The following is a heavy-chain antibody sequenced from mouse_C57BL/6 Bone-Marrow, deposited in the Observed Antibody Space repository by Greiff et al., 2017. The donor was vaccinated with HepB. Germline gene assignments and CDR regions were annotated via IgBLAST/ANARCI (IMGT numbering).Heavy chain of an antibody. CDR3: ARDRDYDFDY. Sequence: DVKLVESGGDLVKPGGSLKLSCAASGFTFSSYGMSWVRQTPDKRLEWVATISSGGSYTYYPDSVKGRFTISRDNAKNTPYLQMSSLKSEDTAMYYCARDRDYDFDYWGQGTTLTVSS. V-gene: IGHV5-6*02. CDR1: GFTFSSYG. J-gene: IGHJ2*01. CDR2: ISSGGSYT. D-gene: IGHD2-4*01.